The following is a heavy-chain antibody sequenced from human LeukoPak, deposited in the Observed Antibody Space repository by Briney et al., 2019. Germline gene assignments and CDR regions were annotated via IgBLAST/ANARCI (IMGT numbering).Heavy chain of an antibody. J-gene: IGHJ4*02. Sequence: GGSLRLSCAASGFTFSSYAMTWVRQAPGKGLEWASAMSGSGGTTYYADSVKGRFTISRDNSKNTLYLQMNSLRAEDTAVYYCAKGLINDWSALDYWGQGTLVTVSS. V-gene: IGHV3-23*01. CDR1: GFTFSSYA. CDR2: MSGSGGTT. CDR3: AKGLINDWSALDY. D-gene: IGHD3-9*01.